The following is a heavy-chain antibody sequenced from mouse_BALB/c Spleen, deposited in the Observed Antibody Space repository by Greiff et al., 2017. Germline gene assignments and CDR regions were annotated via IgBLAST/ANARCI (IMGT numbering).Heavy chain of an antibody. Sequence: EVKLMESGGGLVKPGGSLKLSCAASGFAFSSYDMSWVRQTPEKRLEWVAYISSGGGSTYYPDSVKGRFTISRDNAKNTLYLQMSSLKSEDTAMYYCARHEASTMITTDEPFAYWGQGTLVTVSA. D-gene: IGHD2-4*01. V-gene: IGHV5-12-1*01. CDR2: ISSGGGST. CDR3: ARHEASTMITTDEPFAY. CDR1: GFAFSSYD. J-gene: IGHJ3*01.